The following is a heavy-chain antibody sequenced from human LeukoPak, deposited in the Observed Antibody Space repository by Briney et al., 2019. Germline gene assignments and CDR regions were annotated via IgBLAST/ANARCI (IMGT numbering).Heavy chain of an antibody. CDR1: GGSTSSSSYY. CDR2: INHSGST. J-gene: IGHJ4*02. D-gene: IGHD5-12*01. V-gene: IGHV4-39*07. CDR3: ARVWHSGYEIDY. Sequence: SETLSLTCTVSGGSTSSSSYYWGWIRQPPGKGLEWIGEINHSGSTNYNPSLKSRVTISVDTSKNQFSLKLSSVTAADTAVYYCARVWHSGYEIDYWGQGTLVTVSS.